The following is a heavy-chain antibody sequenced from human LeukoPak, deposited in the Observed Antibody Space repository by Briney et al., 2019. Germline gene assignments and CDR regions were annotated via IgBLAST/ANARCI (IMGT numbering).Heavy chain of an antibody. J-gene: IGHJ3*02. CDR2: IYYSGST. Sequence: GSLRLSCAASGFTFSNAYMNWIRQPPGKGLEWIGSIYYSGSTYYNPSLKSRVTISVDTSKNQFSLKLSSVTAADTAVYYCASHRGLDAFDIWGQGTMVTVSS. V-gene: IGHV4-59*05. CDR3: ASHRGLDAFDI. CDR1: GFTFSNAY. D-gene: IGHD1-14*01.